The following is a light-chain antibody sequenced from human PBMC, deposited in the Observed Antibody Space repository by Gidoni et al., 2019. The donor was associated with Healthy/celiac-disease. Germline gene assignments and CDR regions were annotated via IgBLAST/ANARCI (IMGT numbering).Light chain of an antibody. CDR1: QSISTY. V-gene: IGKV1-39*01. CDR2: GAS. Sequence: DIQMTQSPSSLSASVGDRVTITCRASQSISTYLNWYQQKPGKAPKLLIFGASTLQSGVPSRFSGSGSGTDFTLTISSLQPEDFATYYCQQTYNSPRTFGQXTKVEIK. CDR3: QQTYNSPRT. J-gene: IGKJ1*01.